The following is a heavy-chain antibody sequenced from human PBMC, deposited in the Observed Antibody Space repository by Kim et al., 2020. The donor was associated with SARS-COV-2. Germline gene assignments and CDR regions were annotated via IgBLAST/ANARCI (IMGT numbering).Heavy chain of an antibody. CDR2: ISAYNGNT. D-gene: IGHD4-17*01. V-gene: IGHV1-18*01. CDR1: GYTFTSYG. CDR3: ARGNHYVPHSNWFDP. J-gene: IGHJ5*02. Sequence: ASVKVSCKASGYTFTSYGISWVRQAPGQGLEWMGWISAYNGNTNYAQKLQGRVTMTTDTSTSTAYMELRSLRSDDTAVYYCARGNHYVPHSNWFDPWGQGTLVTVSS.